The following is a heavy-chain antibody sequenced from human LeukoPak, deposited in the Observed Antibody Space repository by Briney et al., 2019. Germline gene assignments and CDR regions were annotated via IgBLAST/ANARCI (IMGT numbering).Heavy chain of an antibody. D-gene: IGHD6-19*01. V-gene: IGHV5-51*01. Sequence: GESLKISCKGSGYSFTRYWIAWVRQMPGKGLEWMGIIYPGDSDVRYSSSFAGQITISVDRATNTTHLQWSSLKASDTGIYFCARRRYSSGPADYWGQGTQVIASS. CDR1: GYSFTRYW. CDR2: IYPGDSDV. J-gene: IGHJ4*02. CDR3: ARRRYSSGPADY.